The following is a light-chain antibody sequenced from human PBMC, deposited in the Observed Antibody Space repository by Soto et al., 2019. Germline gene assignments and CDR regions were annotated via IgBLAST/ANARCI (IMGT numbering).Light chain of an antibody. CDR1: QGISSY. V-gene: IGKV1-9*01. Sequence: DIQVTQSPSFLSASVGERVTITCRASQGISSYLAWYQKKPGKATKLLMYGASTLQRGVPSRFSGSGSGTELTLTISSLQPEDFATYYCQQLKSYPQTFGQGTKVDLK. CDR3: QQLKSYPQT. CDR2: GAS. J-gene: IGKJ1*01.